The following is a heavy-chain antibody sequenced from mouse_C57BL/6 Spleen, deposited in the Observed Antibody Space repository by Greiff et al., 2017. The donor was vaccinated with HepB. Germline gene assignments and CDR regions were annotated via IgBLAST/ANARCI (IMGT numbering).Heavy chain of an antibody. J-gene: IGHJ4*01. CDR1: GFTFSSYG. CDR2: ISSGGSYT. D-gene: IGHD2-4*01. CDR3: ARRGYDYDGYYYAMDY. V-gene: IGHV5-6*02. Sequence: DVKLVESGGDLVKPGGSLKLSCAASGFTFSSYGMSWVRQTPDKRLEWVATISSGGSYTYYPDSVKGRFTISRDNAKNTLYLQMSSLKSEDTAMYYCARRGYDYDGYYYAMDYWGQGTSVTVSS.